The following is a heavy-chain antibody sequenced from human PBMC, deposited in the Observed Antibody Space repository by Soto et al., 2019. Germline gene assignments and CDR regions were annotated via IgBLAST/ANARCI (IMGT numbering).Heavy chain of an antibody. Sequence: ASVKVSCKVSGYTLTELSMHWVRQAPGKGLEWMGGFDPEDGETIYAQKFQGRVTMTEDTSTDTAYMELSSLRSEDTAVYYCARVRYDFLTVYANYYSYGRDVGAQGPTVTVPS. CDR1: GYTLTELS. D-gene: IGHD3-9*01. V-gene: IGHV1-24*01. CDR3: ARVRYDFLTVYANYYSYGRDV. J-gene: IGHJ6*02. CDR2: FDPEDGET.